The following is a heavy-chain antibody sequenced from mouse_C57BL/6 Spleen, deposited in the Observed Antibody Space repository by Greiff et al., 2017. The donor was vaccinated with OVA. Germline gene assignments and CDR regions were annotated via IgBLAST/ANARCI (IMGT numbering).Heavy chain of an antibody. CDR1: GYTFTDYY. CDR3: ARGIPYYYGSSYTHYFDY. Sequence: EVQLQQSGPVLVKPGASVKMSCKASGYTFTDYYMNWVKQSHGKSLEWIGVINPYNGGTSYNQKFKGKATLTVDKSSSTAYMELNSLTSEDSAVYYCARGIPYYYGSSYTHYFDYWGQGTTLTVSS. V-gene: IGHV1-19*01. CDR2: INPYNGGT. D-gene: IGHD1-1*01. J-gene: IGHJ2*01.